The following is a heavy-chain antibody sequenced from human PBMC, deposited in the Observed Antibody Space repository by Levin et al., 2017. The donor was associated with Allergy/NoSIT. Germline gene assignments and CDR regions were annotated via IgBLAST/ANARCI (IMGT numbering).Heavy chain of an antibody. V-gene: IGHV3-7*01. CDR2: IKQDGSEK. CDR3: ARDSRSGPIAAPEY. J-gene: IGHJ4*02. Sequence: PGGSLRLSCAASGFTFSSYWMSWVRQAPGKGLEWVANIKQDGSEKYYVDSEKGRFTISRDNAKNSLYLQMYSLRAEDTAVYYCARDSRSGPIAAPEYWGQGTLVTVSS. CDR1: GFTFSSYW. D-gene: IGHD6-13*01.